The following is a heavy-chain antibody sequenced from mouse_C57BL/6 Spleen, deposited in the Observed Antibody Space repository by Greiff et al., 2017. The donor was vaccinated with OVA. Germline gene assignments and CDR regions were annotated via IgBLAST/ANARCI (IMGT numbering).Heavy chain of an antibody. CDR3: ARPYYYGSSCGFAY. D-gene: IGHD1-1*01. CDR2: ISSGSSTI. V-gene: IGHV5-17*01. J-gene: IGHJ3*01. Sequence: EVQGVESGGGLVKPGGSLKLSCAASGFTFSDYGMHWVRQAPEKGLEWVAYISSGSSTIYYADTVKGRFTISRDNAKNTLFLQMTSLRSEDTAMYYCARPYYYGSSCGFAYWGQGTLVTVSA. CDR1: GFTFSDYG.